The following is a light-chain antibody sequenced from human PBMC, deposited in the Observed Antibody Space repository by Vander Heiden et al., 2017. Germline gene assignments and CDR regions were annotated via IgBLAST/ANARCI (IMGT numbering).Light chain of an antibody. V-gene: IGKV3-15*01. CDR2: GAS. CDR3: QQQYNWHPYT. CDR1: QSVSSN. J-gene: IGKJ2*01. Sequence: EIVMTQSPATLSVSPGERATLSCRASQSVSSNLAWYQQKTGQAPRLLIYGASTRATGIPARFSGSGSGTEFTLTISSLQSEDFAVYYCQQQYNWHPYTFGQGTKLEIK.